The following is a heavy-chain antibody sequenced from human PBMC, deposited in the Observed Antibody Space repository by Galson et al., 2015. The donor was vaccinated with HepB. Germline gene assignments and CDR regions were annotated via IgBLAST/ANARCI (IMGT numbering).Heavy chain of an antibody. D-gene: IGHD6-13*01. V-gene: IGHV3-73*01. J-gene: IGHJ6*02. CDR1: GFTFSGSG. Sequence: SLRLSCAASGFTFSGSGIHWVRLASGKGLEWVGRIRNRANNYATAYAASVRGRFTVSRDDPKNTAYLQMNSQKTEDTAVYYCTRPGYGSSWFLDYSHGMDIWGQGTTVIVS. CDR2: IRNRANNYAT. CDR3: TRPGYGSSWFLDYSHGMDI.